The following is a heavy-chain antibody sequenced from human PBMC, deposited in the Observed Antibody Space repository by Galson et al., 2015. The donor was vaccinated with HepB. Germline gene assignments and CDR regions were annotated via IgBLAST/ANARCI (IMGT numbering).Heavy chain of an antibody. D-gene: IGHD2-2*01. J-gene: IGHJ5*02. CDR3: ARAGGGYCSSTSCLYRDWFDP. V-gene: IGHV1-18*01. Sequence: SVKVSCKASGYTFTSYGISWVRQAPGQGLEWMGWISAYNGNTNYAQKLQGRVTMTTDTSTSTAYMELRSLRSDDTAVYYCARAGGGYCSSTSCLYRDWFDPWGQGTLVTVSS. CDR2: ISAYNGNT. CDR1: GYTFTSYG.